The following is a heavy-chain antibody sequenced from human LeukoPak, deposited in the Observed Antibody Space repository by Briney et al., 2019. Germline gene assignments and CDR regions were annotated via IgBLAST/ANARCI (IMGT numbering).Heavy chain of an antibody. J-gene: IGHJ4*02. CDR2: IKQDGSEK. CDR1: GFTFSSYW. D-gene: IGHD1-26*01. V-gene: IGHV3-7*01. Sequence: GGSLRLSCAASGFTFSSYWMSWVRQAPGKGLEWVANIKQDGSEKYYVDPVKGRFTISRDNAKNSLYLQMNSLRAEDTAVYYCASSRYSGSYDYWGQGTLVTVSS. CDR3: ASSRYSGSYDY.